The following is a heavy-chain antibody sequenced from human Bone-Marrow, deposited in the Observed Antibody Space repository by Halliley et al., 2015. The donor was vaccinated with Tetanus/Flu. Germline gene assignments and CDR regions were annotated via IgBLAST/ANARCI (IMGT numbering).Heavy chain of an antibody. CDR2: QEGSET. J-gene: IGHJ5*01. CDR3: VRDYTRGLYSGSAYDSYFDP. D-gene: IGHD3-10*01. Sequence: QEGSETYYVDSVKGRFTISRDNAKNSLYLQMNSVRDEDTAVYYCVRDYTRGLYSGSAYDSYFDPWGRGTLVTVSS. V-gene: IGHV3-7*03.